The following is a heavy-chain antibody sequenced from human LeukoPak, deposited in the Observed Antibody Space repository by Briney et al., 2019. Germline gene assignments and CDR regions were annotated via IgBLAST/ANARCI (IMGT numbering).Heavy chain of an antibody. CDR3: ARTPYYYNYYYMDV. CDR1: GGSINSYY. CDR2: IYYSGST. Sequence: SETLSLTCSVSGGSINSYYWSWIRQPPGQGLEWIGYIYYSGSTNYNPSLKSRVTIAVDTSKNQFSLKLSSVTAADTAVYFCARTPYYYNYYYMDVWGKGTTVTISS. J-gene: IGHJ6*03. V-gene: IGHV4-59*01.